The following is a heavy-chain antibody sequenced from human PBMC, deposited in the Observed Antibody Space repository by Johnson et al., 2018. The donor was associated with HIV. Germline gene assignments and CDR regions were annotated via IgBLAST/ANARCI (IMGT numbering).Heavy chain of an antibody. Sequence: QVQLVESGGGVVQPGRSLRLSCAASGFTFSSYAMHWVRQAPGKGLEWVAVISYDGSNKYYADSVTGRFTISRDNSKNTLYLQMNSLRAEDTAVYYCARETAGATNDAFDIWGQGTMVTVSS. J-gene: IGHJ3*02. CDR1: GFTFSSYA. D-gene: IGHD1-26*01. CDR3: ARETAGATNDAFDI. V-gene: IGHV3-30*04. CDR2: ISYDGSNK.